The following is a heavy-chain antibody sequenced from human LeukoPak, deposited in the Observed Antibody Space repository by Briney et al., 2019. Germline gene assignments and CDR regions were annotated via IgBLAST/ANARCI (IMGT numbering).Heavy chain of an antibody. V-gene: IGHV4-30-2*01. Sequence: TSQTLSLTCAVSGGSISSGGYSWSWIRQPPGKGLEWIGYIYHSGSTYYNPSLKSRVTISVDRSKNQFSLKLSSVTAADTAVYYCARVSGWGINYFDYWGQGTLVTVSS. J-gene: IGHJ4*02. CDR1: GGSISSGGYS. CDR2: IYHSGST. D-gene: IGHD6-19*01. CDR3: ARVSGWGINYFDY.